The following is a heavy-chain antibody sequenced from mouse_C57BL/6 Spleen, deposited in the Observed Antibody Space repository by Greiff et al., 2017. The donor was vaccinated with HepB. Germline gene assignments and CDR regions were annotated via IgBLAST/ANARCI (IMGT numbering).Heavy chain of an antibody. Sequence: VQLQQSGPELVKPGASVKISCKASGYTFTDYYMNWVKQSHGKSLEWIGDINPNNGGTSYNQKFKGKATLTVDKSSSTAYMELRSLTSEDSAVYYCARGDGTDYYAMDYWGQGTSVTVSS. CDR3: ARGDGTDYYAMDY. CDR2: INPNNGGT. V-gene: IGHV1-26*01. J-gene: IGHJ4*01. CDR1: GYTFTDYY. D-gene: IGHD4-1*01.